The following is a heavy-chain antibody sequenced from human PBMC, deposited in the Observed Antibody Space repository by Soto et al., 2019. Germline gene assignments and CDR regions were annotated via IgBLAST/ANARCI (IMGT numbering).Heavy chain of an antibody. J-gene: IGHJ4*02. CDR1: GYAITAYL. CDR2: LNPNSGGT. CDR3: ARTANLGI. Sequence: NGYWKASGYAITAYLIGWVRQAPGPGLEWMGWLNPNSGGTNYAQKFLGRVTMTRDTSISTAYMELSSLRSDDTAVHYTARTANLGIWGQGTLVTLSS. V-gene: IGHV1-2*02.